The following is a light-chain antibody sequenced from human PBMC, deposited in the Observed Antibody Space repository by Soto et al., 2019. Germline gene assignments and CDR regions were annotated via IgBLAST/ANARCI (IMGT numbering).Light chain of an antibody. V-gene: IGKV3-20*01. CDR2: GAS. J-gene: IGKJ5*01. CDR3: EQYGSSPIT. CDR1: QSVSSSY. Sequence: EIVLTQSPGTLSLSPGERATLSCRAGQSVSSSYLAWYQQKPGQAPRLLIYGASSRATGIPDRFSGSGSGTDFTLTISRLQPEDFATYYCEQYGSSPITFGQGTRLEIQ.